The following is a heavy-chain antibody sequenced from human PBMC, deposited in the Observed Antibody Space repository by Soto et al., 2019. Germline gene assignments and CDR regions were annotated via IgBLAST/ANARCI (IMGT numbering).Heavy chain of an antibody. CDR2: IRSDSASSAI. Sequence: EAQLVHSGGGWVQPGGSLQLSCAASGFTFGGSPVHWVRQASGKGLEWVGRIRSDSASSAIAYAASVRGRLTLSRDDSKNTAYLQVNRPEVEDTALYDCVLERCRRTGCYSIDLWGQGTLVTVSS. J-gene: IGHJ5*02. CDR3: VLERCRRTGCYSIDL. D-gene: IGHD2-2*01. V-gene: IGHV3-73*01. CDR1: GFTFGGSP.